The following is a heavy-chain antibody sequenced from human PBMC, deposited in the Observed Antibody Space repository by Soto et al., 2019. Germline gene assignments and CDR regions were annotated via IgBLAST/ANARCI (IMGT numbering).Heavy chain of an antibody. V-gene: IGHV4-34*01. CDR1: GGSFSGYY. CDR2: VSDSGST. J-gene: IGHJ4*02. D-gene: IGHD6-19*01. Sequence: SETLSLTCAVYGGSFSGYYWSWIRQPPGKALEWIGSVSDSGSTYYNLSLKSRVTISVDKSKNQFSLTLTSVTAADTAVYFCARHRMRVWLVFTPPASFDSWGQTLLVTVSS. CDR3: ARHRMRVWLVFTPPASFDS.